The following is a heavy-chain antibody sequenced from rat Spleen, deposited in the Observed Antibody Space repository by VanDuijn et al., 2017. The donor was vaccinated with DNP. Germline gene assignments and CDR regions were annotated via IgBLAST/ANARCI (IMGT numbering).Heavy chain of an antibody. CDR2: ISYSGST. CDR1: GYSITSNY. CDR3: ARAADIGMDA. Sequence: EVQLQESGPGLVKPSQSLSLTCSVTGYSITSNYWGWIRKFPGNKMEWIGHISYSGSTSYNPSLKSRISITRDTSKNQFFLQFNSVTTEDTAIYYCARAADIGMDAWGQGASVTVSS. J-gene: IGHJ4*01. V-gene: IGHV3-1*01. D-gene: IGHD1-5*01.